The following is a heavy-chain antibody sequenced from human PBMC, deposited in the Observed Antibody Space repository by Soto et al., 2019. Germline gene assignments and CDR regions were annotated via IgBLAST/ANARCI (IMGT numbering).Heavy chain of an antibody. CDR2: ISYDGNNK. CDR1: GFTFSSYA. V-gene: IGHV3-30-3*01. D-gene: IGHD6-19*01. CDR3: ARTLYSSGLKPY. J-gene: IGHJ4*02. Sequence: GGSLRLSCVASGFTFSSYALHWVRQAPGKGLEWVAIISYDGNNKYYADSMKGRFTISRDNSKNTLYLQMNSLRAEDTAVYYCARTLYSSGLKPYWGQGTLVTVAS.